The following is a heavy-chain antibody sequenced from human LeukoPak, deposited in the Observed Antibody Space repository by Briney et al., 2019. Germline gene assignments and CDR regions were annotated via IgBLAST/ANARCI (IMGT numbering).Heavy chain of an antibody. Sequence: GGSLRLSCAASGFTFSDYYMSWIRQAPEKGLEWLSYISNSGTIIYYADSVKGRFTISRDNAKNSLYLQMNSLRVDDTAVYYCARAQTTVAYPFVYWGQGTLVTVSS. CDR3: ARAQTTVAYPFVY. J-gene: IGHJ4*02. V-gene: IGHV3-11*01. CDR1: GFTFSDYY. D-gene: IGHD4-23*01. CDR2: ISNSGTII.